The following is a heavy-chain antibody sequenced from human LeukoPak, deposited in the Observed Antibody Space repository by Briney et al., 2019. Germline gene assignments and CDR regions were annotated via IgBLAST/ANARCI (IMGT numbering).Heavy chain of an antibody. CDR3: ARSLRSLIVVVVAAGYDAFDI. Sequence: GSSVKVSCKASGGTFSSYAISWVRQAPGQGLEWMGRIIPILGIANYAQKFQGRVTITADKSTSTAYMELSSLRSEDTAVYYCARSLRSLIVVVVAAGYDAFDIWGQGTMVTVSS. J-gene: IGHJ3*02. CDR1: GGTFSSYA. D-gene: IGHD2-15*01. CDR2: IIPILGIA. V-gene: IGHV1-69*04.